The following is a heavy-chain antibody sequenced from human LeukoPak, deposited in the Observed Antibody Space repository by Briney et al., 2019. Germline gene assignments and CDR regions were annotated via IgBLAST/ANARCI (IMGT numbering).Heavy chain of an antibody. CDR2: IYYSGST. D-gene: IGHD3-3*01. V-gene: IGHV4-30-4*08. J-gene: IGHJ6*03. CDR1: GGSISSGDYY. Sequence: SETLSLTCTVSGGSISSGDYYWSWIRQPPGKGLEWIGYIYYSGSTYYNPSLKSRVTISVDTSKNQFSLNLSSVTAADTAVYYCARDRAKANYDFWSGYLVGMCMDVWGKGTTVTVSS. CDR3: ARDRAKANYDFWSGYLVGMCMDV.